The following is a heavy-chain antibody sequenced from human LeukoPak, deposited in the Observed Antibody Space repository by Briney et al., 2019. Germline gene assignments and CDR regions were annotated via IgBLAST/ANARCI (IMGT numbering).Heavy chain of an antibody. J-gene: IGHJ4*02. D-gene: IGHD6-19*01. CDR1: GGSISSGDYS. CDR2: IYQSGDT. V-gene: IGHV4-30-2*01. CDR3: ASETVASSVVHY. Sequence: TLSLTCAVSGGSISSGDYSWNWIRQPPGQGLEWIGSIYQSGDTNYNPSLKSRVTMSVDRSKNQFSLRLNSVTAADTAVYYCASETVASSVVHYWGQGALVTVSS.